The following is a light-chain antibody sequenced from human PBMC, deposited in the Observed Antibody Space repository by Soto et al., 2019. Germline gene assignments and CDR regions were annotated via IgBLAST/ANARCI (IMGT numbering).Light chain of an antibody. Sequence: EVVLTQSPGTLSLSPGARATLSCRASQSISSRFLAWYQQKPGQAPRLLMYGASISATGIPDRFSGSGSGTYITLSISRLEPDDFVVYYCQQYDSSRTFGQGTKVEIK. J-gene: IGKJ1*01. CDR2: GAS. CDR1: QSISSRF. CDR3: QQYDSSRT. V-gene: IGKV3-20*01.